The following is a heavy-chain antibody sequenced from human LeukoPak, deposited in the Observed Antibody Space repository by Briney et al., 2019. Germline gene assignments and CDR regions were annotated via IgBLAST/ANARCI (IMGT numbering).Heavy chain of an antibody. D-gene: IGHD4-23*01. CDR2: IGDSGSGG. Sequence: GGSLRLSCSAYGFNFNYFAMSWIRQAPGKRLEWVSTIGDSGSGGSYADSVRGRFTISRDNSKNIVYLQMHSLRVDDSAVYYCSRIKYGGNSGYHFDYWGQATLVTVSS. CDR1: GFNFNYFA. J-gene: IGHJ4*02. V-gene: IGHV3-23*01. CDR3: SRIKYGGNSGYHFDY.